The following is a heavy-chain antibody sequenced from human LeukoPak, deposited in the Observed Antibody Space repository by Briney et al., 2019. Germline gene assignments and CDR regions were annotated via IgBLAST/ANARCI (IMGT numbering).Heavy chain of an antibody. D-gene: IGHD1-26*01. CDR3: ASNKVGATYYYYYGMDV. CDR2: IYHSGST. CDR1: GGSISSSNW. V-gene: IGHV4-4*02. Sequence: SGTLSLTCAVSGGSISSSNWWSWVRQPPRKGLEWIGEIYHSGSTNYNPSLKSRVTISVDKSKNQFSLKLSSVTAADTAVYYCASNKVGATYYYYYGMDVWGQGTTVTVSS. J-gene: IGHJ6*02.